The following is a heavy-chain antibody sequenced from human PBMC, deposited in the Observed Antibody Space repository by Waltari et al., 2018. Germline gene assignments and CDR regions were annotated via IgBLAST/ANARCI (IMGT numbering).Heavy chain of an antibody. J-gene: IGHJ3*02. CDR2: IYYSGST. D-gene: IGHD4-4*01. V-gene: IGHV4-39*01. CDR1: GGSISSSSSY. Sequence: QLQLQESGPGLVKPSETLSLTCTVSGGSISSSSSYWGWIRQPPGKGLEWIGSIYYSGSTYYNPSLKSRVTISVDTSKNQFSLKLSSVTAADTAVYYCAGGLQIDAFDIWGQGTMVTVSS. CDR3: AGGLQIDAFDI.